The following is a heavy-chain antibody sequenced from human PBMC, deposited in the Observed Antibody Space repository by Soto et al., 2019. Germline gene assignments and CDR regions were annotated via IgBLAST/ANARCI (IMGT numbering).Heavy chain of an antibody. J-gene: IGHJ6*02. CDR1: GGTFSSYA. V-gene: IGHV1-69*13. Sequence: SVKVSCKASGGTFSSYAISWVRQAPGQGLEWMGGIIPIFGTANYAQKFQGRVTITADESTSTAYMELSSLRSEDTAVYYCARALATVTTYYYYGMDVWGQGTTVTVSS. CDR2: IIPIFGTA. CDR3: ARALATVTTYYYYGMDV. D-gene: IGHD4-4*01.